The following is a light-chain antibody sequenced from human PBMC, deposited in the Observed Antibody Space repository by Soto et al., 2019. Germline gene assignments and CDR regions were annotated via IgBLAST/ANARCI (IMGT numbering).Light chain of an antibody. V-gene: IGLV2-14*01. CDR1: SSDIGYYDY. Sequence: SALTQPASVSGSPGQSVTISCTGTSSDIGYYDYVSWYQHHSGKAPKLIIYEVNNRPSGVSNRFSGSKSVNTASLTISGLQAEDEADYYCSSHSSSSAYYVFGTGTQLTVL. CDR3: SSHSSSSAYYV. CDR2: EVN. J-gene: IGLJ1*01.